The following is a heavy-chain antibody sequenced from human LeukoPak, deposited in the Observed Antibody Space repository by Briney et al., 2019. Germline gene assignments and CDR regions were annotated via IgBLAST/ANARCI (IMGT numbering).Heavy chain of an antibody. D-gene: IGHD1-26*01. CDR1: GYSFTSYW. V-gene: IGHV5-10-1*01. J-gene: IGHJ6*02. CDR3: ARPSMGRIVGATRPYYGMDV. Sequence: RESLKISCKGSGYSFTSYWISWVRQMPGKGLEWMGRINPSDSYTNYSPSFQGHVTISADKSISTAYLQWSSLKASDTAMYYCARPSMGRIVGATRPYYGMDVWGQGTTVTVSS. CDR2: INPSDSYT.